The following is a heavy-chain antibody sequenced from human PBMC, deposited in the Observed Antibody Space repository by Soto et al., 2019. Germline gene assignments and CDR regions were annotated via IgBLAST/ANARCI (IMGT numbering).Heavy chain of an antibody. V-gene: IGHV4-31*03. D-gene: IGHD1-20*01. CDR1: GGSISSGGYY. CDR3: ARNNRGYYYMDV. Sequence: PSETLSLTCTVSGGSISSGGYYWSWIRQHPGKGLEWIGYIYYSGSTYYNPSLKSRVTISVDTSKNQFSLKLSSVTAADTAVYYCARNNRGYYYMDVWGKGTTVTVSS. CDR2: IYYSGST. J-gene: IGHJ6*03.